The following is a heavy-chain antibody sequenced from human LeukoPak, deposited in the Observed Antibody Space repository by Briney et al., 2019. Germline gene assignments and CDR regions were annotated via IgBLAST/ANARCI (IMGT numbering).Heavy chain of an antibody. D-gene: IGHD3-3*01. CDR1: GGSISSGSYY. Sequence: SQTLSLTCTVSGGSISSGSYYWNWIRQPAGKGLEWIGRIYTSGSTNYNPSLKSRITISVDTSKDQFSLQLSSVTAADTAVYYCARAGGYDFCSGDHFDYWGQGTLVTVSS. V-gene: IGHV4-61*02. CDR3: ARAGGYDFCSGDHFDY. J-gene: IGHJ4*02. CDR2: IYTSGST.